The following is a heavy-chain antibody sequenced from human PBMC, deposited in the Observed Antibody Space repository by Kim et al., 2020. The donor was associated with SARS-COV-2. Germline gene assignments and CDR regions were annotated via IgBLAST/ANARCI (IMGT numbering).Heavy chain of an antibody. V-gene: IGHV3-64D*06. Sequence: ARSVKGRFTNPRDNSKNTLYLQMSSLRAEDTAVYYCVKAFGVAVYNGMDVWGQGTTVTVSS. CDR3: VKAFGVAVYNGMDV. J-gene: IGHJ6*02. D-gene: IGHD3-10*01.